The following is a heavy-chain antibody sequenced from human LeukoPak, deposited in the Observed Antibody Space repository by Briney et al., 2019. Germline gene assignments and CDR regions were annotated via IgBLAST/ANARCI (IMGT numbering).Heavy chain of an antibody. CDR1: GGSFSGYY. CDR2: INHSGST. D-gene: IGHD2-2*01. Sequence: SETLSLTCAVYGGSFSGYYWGWIRQPPGKGLEWIGEINHSGSTNYNPSLKSRVTISVDTSKNQFSLKLSSVTAADTAVYYCARGKRVVPANWFDPWGQGTLVTVSS. J-gene: IGHJ5*02. V-gene: IGHV4-34*01. CDR3: ARGKRVVPANWFDP.